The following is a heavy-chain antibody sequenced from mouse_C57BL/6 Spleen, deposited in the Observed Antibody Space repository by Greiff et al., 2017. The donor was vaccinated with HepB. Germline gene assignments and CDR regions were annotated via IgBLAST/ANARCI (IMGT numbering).Heavy chain of an antibody. CDR2: INPNNGGT. V-gene: IGHV1-26*01. D-gene: IGHD2-3*01. J-gene: IGHJ4*01. CDR1: GYTFTDYY. CDR3: ARFYDGYYGYAMDY. Sequence: EVQLVESGPELVKPGASVKISCKASGYTFTDYYMNWVKQSHGKSLEWIGDINPNNGGTSYNQKFKGKATLTVDKSSSTAYMELRSLTSEDSAVYYCARFYDGYYGYAMDYWGQGTSVTVSS.